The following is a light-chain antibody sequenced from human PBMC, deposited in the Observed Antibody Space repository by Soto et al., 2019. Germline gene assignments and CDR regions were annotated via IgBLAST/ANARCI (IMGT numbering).Light chain of an antibody. J-gene: IGKJ1*01. Sequence: DIQMTQSPSTLSASVGDRVAITCRTSQSIGSWLAWYQQKPGKAPKVLISKASSLETGVPSRFSGSGSGTEFTLTISSLQPDDFTTYYCQQYISYPWTFGQGTKVDIK. CDR1: QSIGSW. V-gene: IGKV1-5*03. CDR2: KAS. CDR3: QQYISYPWT.